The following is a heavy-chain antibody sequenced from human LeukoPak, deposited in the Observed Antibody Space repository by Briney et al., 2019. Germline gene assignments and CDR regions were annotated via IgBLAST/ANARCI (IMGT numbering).Heavy chain of an antibody. CDR1: GFTFSSYS. Sequence: KTGGSLRLSCAASGFTFSSYSMNWVRQAPGKGLEWVSSISSSSSYIYYADSVKGRSTISRDNTKNSLYLQMNSLRAEDTAVYYCARNYDSSGYYYWKGPYYFDYWGQGTLVTVSS. CDR2: ISSSSSYI. CDR3: ARNYDSSGYYYWKGPYYFDY. D-gene: IGHD3-22*01. J-gene: IGHJ4*02. V-gene: IGHV3-21*01.